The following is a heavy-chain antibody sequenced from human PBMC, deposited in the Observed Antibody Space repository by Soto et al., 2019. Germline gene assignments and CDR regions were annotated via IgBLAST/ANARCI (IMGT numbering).Heavy chain of an antibody. CDR3: ARGKPSGYRFGPRNFFYYGLDV. D-gene: IGHD5-18*01. CDR2: IHPSGST. CDR1: CAALGDHH. J-gene: IGHJ6*02. V-gene: IGHV4-34*01. Sequence: SVTLVLTCAVFCAALGDHHWASIRQTPVTRLECICEIHPSGSTDYNPSLKSRLTLSLDTSKNQFSLKVASVTAADTAVYFCARGKPSGYRFGPRNFFYYGLDVWGPGTTVS.